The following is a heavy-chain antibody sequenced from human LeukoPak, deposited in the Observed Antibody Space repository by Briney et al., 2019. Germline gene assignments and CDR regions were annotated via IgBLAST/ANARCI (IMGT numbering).Heavy chain of an antibody. CDR1: GFTFSSFG. CDR3: AKGYRGDTAMVPFDY. CDR2: ISSSSSYI. D-gene: IGHD5-18*01. V-gene: IGHV3-21*04. Sequence: GGPLRLSCAASGFTFSSFGMSWVRQAPGKGLEWVSSISSSSSYIYYADSVKGRFTISRDNAKNSLYLQMNSLRAEDTALYYCAKGYRGDTAMVPFDYWGQGTLVTVSS. J-gene: IGHJ4*02.